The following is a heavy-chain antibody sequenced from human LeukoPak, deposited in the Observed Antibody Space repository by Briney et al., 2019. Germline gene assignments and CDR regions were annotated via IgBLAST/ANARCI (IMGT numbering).Heavy chain of an antibody. Sequence: GGSLRLSCAASGFTFSSYAMSWVRQAPGKGLKWVSTINASGGTTSYADSVKGRFTISRDSSNNTLYLQMNSLRAEDTAVYYCAKTYYYDSSGRALGDYWGQGTLVTVSS. CDR1: GFTFSSYA. CDR3: AKTYYYDSSGRALGDY. CDR2: INASGGTT. J-gene: IGHJ4*02. D-gene: IGHD3-22*01. V-gene: IGHV3-23*01.